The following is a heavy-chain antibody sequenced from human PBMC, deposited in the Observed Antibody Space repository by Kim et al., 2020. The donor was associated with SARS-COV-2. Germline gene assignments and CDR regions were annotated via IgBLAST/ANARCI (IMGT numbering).Heavy chain of an antibody. CDR1: GYSFTSYW. CDR2: IDPSDSYT. CDR3: ARRGGGAETSWLVLGVDDFDI. D-gene: IGHD6-19*01. V-gene: IGHV5-10-1*01. Sequence: GESLKISCKGSGYSFTSYWISWVRQMPGKGLEWMGRIDPSDSYTNYSPSFQGHVTISADKSISTAYLQWSSLKASDTAMYYCARRGGGAETSWLVLGVDDFDIWGQGTMVTVSS. J-gene: IGHJ3*02.